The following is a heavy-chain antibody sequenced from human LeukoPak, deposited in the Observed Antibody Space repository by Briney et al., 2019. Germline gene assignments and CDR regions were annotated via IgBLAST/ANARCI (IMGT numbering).Heavy chain of an antibody. Sequence: ASVKVSCKTSGYIFTGYYMHWVRQAPGQGLEWMGWINPNSGGTNYAQKFQGRVTMTRDTSISTAYMELSRLRSDDTAVYYCARWPLGGTNSGYEFDYWGQGTLVTVSS. V-gene: IGHV1-2*02. CDR2: INPNSGGT. J-gene: IGHJ4*02. CDR3: ARWPLGGTNSGYEFDY. D-gene: IGHD5-12*01. CDR1: GYIFTGYY.